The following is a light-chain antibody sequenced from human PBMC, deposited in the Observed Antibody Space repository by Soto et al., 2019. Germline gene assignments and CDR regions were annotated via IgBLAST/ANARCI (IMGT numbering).Light chain of an antibody. CDR1: HSVSNN. CDR2: DAS. CDR3: QQYRDWPET. Sequence: EIVITQSPGTLSVSPGERATLSCRASHSVSNNLAWYQQKVGQSPRLLIYDASTRATGVPGRFSGSGSGTQFTLTISSLLPEDFAVYYCQQYRDWPETFGQGTKVEIK. J-gene: IGKJ1*01. V-gene: IGKV3-15*01.